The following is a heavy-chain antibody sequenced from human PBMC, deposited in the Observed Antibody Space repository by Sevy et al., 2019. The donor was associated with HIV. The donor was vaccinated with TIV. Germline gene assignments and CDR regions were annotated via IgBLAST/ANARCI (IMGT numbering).Heavy chain of an antibody. D-gene: IGHD3-22*01. CDR3: TTDRGAYYYDSSGYTY. V-gene: IGHV3-15*07. CDR2: IKTKSDGGTT. J-gene: IGHJ4*02. Sequence: GGSLRLSCAASGFTFNNAWMNWVRQAPGKGLEWVARIKTKSDGGTTDYAAPVKGRFTISRDDSKNTLYLQMNNLRTEDTAAYYCTTDRGAYYYDSSGYTYWGQGTLVTVSS. CDR1: GFTFNNAW.